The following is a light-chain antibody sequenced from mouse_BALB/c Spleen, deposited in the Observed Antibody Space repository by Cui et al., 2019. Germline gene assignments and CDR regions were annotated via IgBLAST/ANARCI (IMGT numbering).Light chain of an antibody. CDR3: ALWYSNHWV. CDR1: TGAVTTSNY. CDR2: GTN. Sequence: QALLPQQPSLTTSPGETVTLTCRSSTGAVTTSNYANWVQEKPDHLFTGLIGGTNNRAPGVPARFSGSLIGDKAALTITGAQTEDEAIYFCALWYSNHWVFGGGTKLTVL. V-gene: IGLV1*01. J-gene: IGLJ1*01.